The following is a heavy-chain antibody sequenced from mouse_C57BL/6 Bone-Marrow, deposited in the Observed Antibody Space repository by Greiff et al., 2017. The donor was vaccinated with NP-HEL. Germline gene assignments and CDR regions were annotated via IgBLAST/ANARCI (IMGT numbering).Heavy chain of an antibody. CDR2: IHPNSGST. V-gene: IGHV1-64*01. CDR3: ARGGYYAWFAY. J-gene: IGHJ3*01. Sequence: VQLQQPGAELVKPGASVKLSCKASGYTFTSYWMHWVKQRPGQGLEWIGMIHPNSGSTNYNEKFKNKATLTVDKSSSTAYMQLSSLTSEDSAVYYCARGGYYAWFAYWGQGTLVTVSA. D-gene: IGHD2-3*01. CDR1: GYTFTSYW.